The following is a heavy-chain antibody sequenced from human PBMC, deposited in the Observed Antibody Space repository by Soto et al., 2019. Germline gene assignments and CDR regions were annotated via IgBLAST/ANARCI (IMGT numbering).Heavy chain of an antibody. J-gene: IGHJ6*02. CDR3: AKSLRARYCRSTSCTAYNNYYYYGMDV. D-gene: IGHD2-2*01. V-gene: IGHV3-9*01. CDR1: GFTFDDYA. Sequence: EVQLVESGGGLVQPGRSLRLSCAASGFTFDDYAMHWVRQAPGKGLEWVAGISWNSGSIGYADSVKGRFTISRDNAKNSLYLQMNSLRDDDTALYYCAKSLRARYCRSTSCTAYNNYYYYGMDVWGQGTTGTVSS. CDR2: ISWNSGSI.